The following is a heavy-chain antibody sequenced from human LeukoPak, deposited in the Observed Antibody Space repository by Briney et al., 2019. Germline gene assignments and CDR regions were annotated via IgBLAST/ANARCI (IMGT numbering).Heavy chain of an antibody. V-gene: IGHV4-38-2*02. J-gene: IGHJ5*02. CDR1: GMSITSRHY. CDR2: TSHSDSP. Sequence: SETLSLTCSVSGMSITSRHYWGWIRQPPGKGLEWIGSTSHSDSPNYNPSLESRVTISLDTSRNQFSLKLTSVTAADTAVYYCARDFGETSLPNWFDPWGQGTLVIVSS. D-gene: IGHD3-16*01. CDR3: ARDFGETSLPNWFDP.